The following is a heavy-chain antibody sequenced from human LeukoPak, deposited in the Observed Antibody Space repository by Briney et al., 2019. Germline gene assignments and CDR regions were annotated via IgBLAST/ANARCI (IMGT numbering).Heavy chain of an antibody. D-gene: IGHD6-19*01. CDR1: GFIFSNYA. Sequence: PGGSLRLSCEASGFIFSNYAVHWVRQAPGKGLEWAALISYDGSNKQFADSVKGRFTISRDNSKNTIYLQMNSLRAEDTAVYYCARRKAVAGTQVILDYWGQGSLVTVSS. CDR3: ARRKAVAGTQVILDY. CDR2: ISYDGSNK. J-gene: IGHJ4*02. V-gene: IGHV3-30-3*01.